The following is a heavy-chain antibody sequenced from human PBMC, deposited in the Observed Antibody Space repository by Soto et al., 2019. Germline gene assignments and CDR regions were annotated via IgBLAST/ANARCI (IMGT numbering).Heavy chain of an antibody. CDR3: SRELVPFSYGY. CDR2: INPNSGGT. J-gene: IGHJ4*02. V-gene: IGHV1-2*02. CDR1: GYTFTGYY. Sequence: ASVKVSCKASGYTFTGYYMHWVRQAPGQGLEWMGWINPNSGGTNYAQKFQGRVTMNRDTSISTAYMELSRLRSDDTAVYDCSRELVPFSYGYWGQGTLVTVSS. D-gene: IGHD5-18*01.